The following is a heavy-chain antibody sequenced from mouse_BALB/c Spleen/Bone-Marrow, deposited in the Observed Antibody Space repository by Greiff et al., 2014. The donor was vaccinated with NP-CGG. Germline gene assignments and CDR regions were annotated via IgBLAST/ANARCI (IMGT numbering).Heavy chain of an antibody. J-gene: IGHJ2*01. CDR3: ARGNPFDF. CDR1: GYTFSNYW. CDR2: ILPGSDNT. V-gene: IGHV1-9*01. Sequence: QVHVKQSGGELMKPGASVKISCKATGYTFSNYWIQWVKQRPGRGPEWIGEILPGSDNTNYNEKFKGKATFTADTSSNTAYMQLSSLTSEDSAVYYCARGNPFDFWGQGTTLTVSS.